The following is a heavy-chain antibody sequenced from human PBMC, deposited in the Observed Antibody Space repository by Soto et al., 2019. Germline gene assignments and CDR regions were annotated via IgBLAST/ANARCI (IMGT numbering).Heavy chain of an antibody. CDR3: TNTETGADGLLPLDY. CDR2: IKSKTDGGTT. Sequence: EVQLVESGGGLVKPGGSLRLSCAASGFTFSNAWMSWVRQAPGKGLEWVGRIKSKTDGGTTDYAAPVKGRFTISRDDSKNTLYLQMNSLKTEDTAVYYCTNTETGADGLLPLDYWGQGTLVTVSS. CDR1: GFTFSNAW. J-gene: IGHJ4*02. V-gene: IGHV3-15*01. D-gene: IGHD2-21*02.